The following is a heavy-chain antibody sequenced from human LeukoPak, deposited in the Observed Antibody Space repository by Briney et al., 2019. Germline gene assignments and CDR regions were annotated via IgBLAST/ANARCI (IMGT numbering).Heavy chain of an antibody. J-gene: IGHJ5*02. V-gene: IGHV3-23*01. Sequence: GGSLRLSCAASGFTFSTYAMSWVRQAPGKGLEWVSAVSASGGTTYYADSVKGRFTISRDNSKNTLYLQMNSLSAEDTAIYYCAKFTREYCSSTSCPNWFDPWGQGTLVTVSS. CDR2: VSASGGTT. D-gene: IGHD2-2*01. CDR1: GFTFSTYA. CDR3: AKFTREYCSSTSCPNWFDP.